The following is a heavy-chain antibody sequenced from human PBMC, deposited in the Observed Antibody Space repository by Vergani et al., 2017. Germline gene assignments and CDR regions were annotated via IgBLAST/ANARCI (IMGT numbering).Heavy chain of an antibody. D-gene: IGHD3-9*01. CDR2: IYWNDDK. Sequence: QITLKESGRTLVKPTQTLTLTCTVSGFSVSSSGVGVAWIRPPPGKALGSFAIIYWNDDKHYSQSLMGRLTITKDTSRTQVVLTMTNMDPVDTTTYYGAHRDVFDDTSEFLDSWGRDTLVTVSS. V-gene: IGHV2-5*01. CDR1: GFSVSSSGVG. CDR3: AHRDVFDDTSEFLDS. J-gene: IGHJ1*01.